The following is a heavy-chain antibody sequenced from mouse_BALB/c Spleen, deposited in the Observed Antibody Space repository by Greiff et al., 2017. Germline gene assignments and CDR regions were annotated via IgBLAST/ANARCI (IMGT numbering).Heavy chain of an antibody. V-gene: IGHV5-17*02. J-gene: IGHJ4*01. CDR1: GFTFSSFG. CDR2: ISSGSSTI. D-gene: IGHD2-4*01. Sequence: VQLKESGGGLVQPGGSRKLSCAASGFTFSSFGMHWVRQAPEKGLEWVAYISSGSSTIYYADTVKGRFTISRDNPKNTLFLQMTSLRSEDTAMYYCARGLRYAMDYWGQGTSVTVSS. CDR3: ARGLRYAMDY.